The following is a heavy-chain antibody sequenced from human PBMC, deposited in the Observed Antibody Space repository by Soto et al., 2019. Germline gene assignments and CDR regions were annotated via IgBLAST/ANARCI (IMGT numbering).Heavy chain of an antibody. CDR3: ARDRSYGDYYYYGMDV. J-gene: IGHJ6*02. CDR2: IWYDGSNK. CDR1: GFTFSSYG. V-gene: IGHV3-33*01. D-gene: IGHD1-26*01. Sequence: GGSLRLSCAASGFTFSSYGMHWVRQAPGKGLEWVAVIWYDGSNKYYADSVKGRFTISRDNSKNTLYLQMNSLRAEDTAVYYCARDRSYGDYYYYGMDVWGQGTTVTVSS.